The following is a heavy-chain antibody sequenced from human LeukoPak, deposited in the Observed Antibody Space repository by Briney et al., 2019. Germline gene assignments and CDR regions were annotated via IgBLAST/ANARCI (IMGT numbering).Heavy chain of an antibody. CDR2: IYYTGTT. CDR3: ARGPVVVAATPYYYYGVDV. CDR1: GGPISTSSYY. Sequence: PSGTLSLTCTVSGGPISTSSYYWAWIRQPPGKGLEWIGTIYYTGTTYYNPSLKSRVTISVGTSKNHFSLKLSSVTAADTAVYYCARGPVVVAATPYYYYGVDVWGQGTTVTVSS. J-gene: IGHJ6*02. D-gene: IGHD2-15*01. V-gene: IGHV4-39*02.